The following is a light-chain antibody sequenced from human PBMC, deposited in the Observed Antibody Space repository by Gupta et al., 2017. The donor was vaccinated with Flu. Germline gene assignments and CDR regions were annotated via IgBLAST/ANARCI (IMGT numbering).Light chain of an antibody. V-gene: IGKV1-5*03. Sequence: DIQMTQSPSTLSASVVDRVTITCRASQRISSWLAWYQQKPVKAPKLLIYAASSLESGVPSRFSGSGSGTEFTLTISSLHPDDFATYYCQQYNSYSRSFGQWTKLEIK. CDR2: AAS. J-gene: IGKJ2*03. CDR1: QRISSW. CDR3: QQYNSYSRS.